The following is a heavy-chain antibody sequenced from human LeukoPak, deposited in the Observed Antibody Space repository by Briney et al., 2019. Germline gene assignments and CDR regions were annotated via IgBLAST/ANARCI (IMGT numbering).Heavy chain of an antibody. Sequence: PSETLSLTCTVSGGSISSGGYSWSWIRQHPGKGLEWIGYIYYSGSTYYNPSLKSRVTISVDTSKNQFSLKLSSVTAADTAVYYCARDRGGITMIDYWGQGTLVTVSS. CDR1: GGSISSGGYS. CDR2: IYYSGST. J-gene: IGHJ4*02. D-gene: IGHD3-22*01. V-gene: IGHV4-31*03. CDR3: ARDRGGITMIDY.